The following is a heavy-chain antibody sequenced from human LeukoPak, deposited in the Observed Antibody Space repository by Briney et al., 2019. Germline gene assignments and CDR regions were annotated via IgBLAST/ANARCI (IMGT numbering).Heavy chain of an antibody. J-gene: IGHJ4*02. V-gene: IGHV3-23*01. D-gene: IGHD3-3*01. Sequence: PGGSLRLSCAASGFTFSSYAMSWVRQAPGKGLEWVSGINGGGGSKYYADSVKGRLTISRDNSKNTLYLQMNSLRAEDTALYYCAKDLTWSDYYTGLDYWGQGTLVSVSS. CDR2: INGGGGSK. CDR3: AKDLTWSDYYTGLDY. CDR1: GFTFSSYA.